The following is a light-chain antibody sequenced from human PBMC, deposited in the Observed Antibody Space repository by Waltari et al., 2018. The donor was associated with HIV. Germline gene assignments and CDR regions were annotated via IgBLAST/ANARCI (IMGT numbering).Light chain of an antibody. CDR1: SSDIGGYNY. Sequence: QSILTQPPSASGSLGQSVTISCTGASSDIGGYNYISWYQQHPGQAPKLIIYEVNKRPSGVPDRFFGSKSGNTASLTVSGLQPDDEADYYCSSYAGTNNFVVFGGGTNLTVL. V-gene: IGLV2-8*01. CDR2: EVN. J-gene: IGLJ2*01. CDR3: SSYAGTNNFVV.